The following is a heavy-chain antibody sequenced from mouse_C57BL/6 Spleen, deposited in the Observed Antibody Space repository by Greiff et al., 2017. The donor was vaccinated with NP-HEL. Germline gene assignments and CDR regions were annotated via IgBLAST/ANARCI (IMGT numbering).Heavy chain of an antibody. D-gene: IGHD4-1*01. J-gene: IGHJ1*03. CDR3: ARVNTGSSYWYFDV. CDR1: GFTFSSYA. V-gene: IGHV5-4*01. CDR2: ISDGGSYT. Sequence: EVQVVESGGGLVKPGGSLKLSCAASGFTFSSYAMSWVRQTPEKRLEWVATISDGGSYTYYPDNVKGRFTISRDNAKNNLYLQMSHLKSEDTAMYYCARVNTGSSYWYFDVWGTGTTVTVSS.